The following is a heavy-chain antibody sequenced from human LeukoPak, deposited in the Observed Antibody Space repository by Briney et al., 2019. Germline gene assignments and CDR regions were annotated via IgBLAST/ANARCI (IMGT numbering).Heavy chain of an antibody. J-gene: IGHJ5*02. CDR1: GGSISSGGYY. Sequence: PSQTLSLTCTVSGGSISSGGYYWSWIRQPPGKGLEWIGYIYYSGSTNYNPSLKSRVTISVDTSKNQFSLKLSSVTAADTAVYYCARDSHYDRVGGFDPWGQGTLVTVSS. V-gene: IGHV4-61*08. D-gene: IGHD3-3*01. CDR2: IYYSGST. CDR3: ARDSHYDRVGGFDP.